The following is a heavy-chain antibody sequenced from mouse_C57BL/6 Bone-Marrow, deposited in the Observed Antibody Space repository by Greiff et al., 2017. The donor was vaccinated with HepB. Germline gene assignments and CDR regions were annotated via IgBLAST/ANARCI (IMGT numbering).Heavy chain of an antibody. CDR3: ARGYYYGSSYGFAY. D-gene: IGHD1-1*01. Sequence: QVQLQQSGAELVKPGASVKISCKASGYAFSSYWMNWVKQRPGKGLEWIGQIYPGDGDTNYNGKFKGKATLTADKSSSTAYMQLSSLTSEDSAVYFCARGYYYGSSYGFAYRVQGTLVTVSA. CDR1: GYAFSSYW. CDR2: IYPGDGDT. J-gene: IGHJ3*01. V-gene: IGHV1-80*01.